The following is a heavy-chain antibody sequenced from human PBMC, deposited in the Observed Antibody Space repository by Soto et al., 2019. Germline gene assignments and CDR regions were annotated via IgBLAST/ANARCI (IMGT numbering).Heavy chain of an antibody. V-gene: IGHV4-59*01. CDR1: GGSISSYY. D-gene: IGHD6-6*01. CDR2: IYYSGST. J-gene: IGHJ4*02. Sequence: SETLSLTCTVSGGSISSYYWSWIRQPPGKGLEWIGYIYYSGSTNYNPSLKSRVTISVDTSKNQFSLKLSSVTAADTAVYYCARSSSPGFDYWGQGTLVTVSS. CDR3: ARSSSPGFDY.